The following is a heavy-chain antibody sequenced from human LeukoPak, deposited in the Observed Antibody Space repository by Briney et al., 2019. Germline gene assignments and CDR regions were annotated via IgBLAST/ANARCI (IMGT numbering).Heavy chain of an antibody. Sequence: GGSLRLSCAASGFAFSNYAMSWVRQAPGKGLEWVSSLISSGATTYYADSVKGRFTISRDNSKNTVHLQMNSLRAEDTAVYYCARGGSYLSAFDIWGQGTMVTVSS. CDR2: LISSGATT. D-gene: IGHD1-26*01. CDR3: ARGGSYLSAFDI. V-gene: IGHV3-23*01. J-gene: IGHJ3*02. CDR1: GFAFSNYA.